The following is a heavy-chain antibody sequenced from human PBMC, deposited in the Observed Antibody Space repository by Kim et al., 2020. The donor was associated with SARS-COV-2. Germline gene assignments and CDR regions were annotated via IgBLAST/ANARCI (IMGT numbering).Heavy chain of an antibody. CDR3: ARLRSYDFWSGHSLYY. CDR1: GGSLSSSSYY. D-gene: IGHD3-3*01. Sequence: SETLSLTCTVSGGSLSSSSYYWGWIRQPPGKGLEWIGSIYYSGSTYYNPSLKSRVTISVDTSKNQFSLKLSSVTAADTAGYYCARLRSYDFWSGHSLYY. J-gene: IGHJ6*01. CDR2: IYYSGST. V-gene: IGHV4-39*01.